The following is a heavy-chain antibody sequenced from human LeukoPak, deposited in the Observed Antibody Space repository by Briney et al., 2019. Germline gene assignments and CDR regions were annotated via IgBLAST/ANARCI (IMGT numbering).Heavy chain of an antibody. CDR2: IKQDGSEK. Sequence: GGSLRLSCAASGFTFSSYWMSWVRQAPGKGLEWVANIKQDGSEKYYVDSVEGRFTISRDNAKNSLYLQMNSLRAEDTAVYYCARDRALYYYYYGMDVWGQGTTVTVSS. J-gene: IGHJ6*02. V-gene: IGHV3-7*01. D-gene: IGHD3-16*02. CDR3: ARDRALYYYYYGMDV. CDR1: GFTFSSYW.